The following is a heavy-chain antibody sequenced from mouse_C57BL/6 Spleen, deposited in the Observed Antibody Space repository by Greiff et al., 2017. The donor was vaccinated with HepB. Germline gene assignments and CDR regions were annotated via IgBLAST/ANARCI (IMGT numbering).Heavy chain of an antibody. V-gene: IGHV1-26*01. Sequence: VQLQQSGPELVKPGASVKISCKASGYTFTDYYMNWVKQSHGKSLEWIGDINPNNGGTSYNQKFKGKATLTVDKSSSTAYMELRSLTSEDSAVYYCARSYDYDEGYFDVWGTGTTVTVSS. J-gene: IGHJ1*03. D-gene: IGHD2-4*01. CDR2: INPNNGGT. CDR1: GYTFTDYY. CDR3: ARSYDYDEGYFDV.